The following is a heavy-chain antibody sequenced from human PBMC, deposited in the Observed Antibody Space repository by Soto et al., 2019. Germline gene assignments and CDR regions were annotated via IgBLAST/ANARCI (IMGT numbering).Heavy chain of an antibody. J-gene: IGHJ4*02. Sequence: EVQLLESGGGLVQPGGSLTLSCATSGFTFSSYAMVWVRQAAEKGLEWVASISNNGDTAYYADSVKGRFTISRGNSENXXXXXXXXXXXXXXXXXXXXKSRVFIGAIVTLLDSWGQGTQVTVSS. D-gene: IGHD3-16*02. CDR3: XKSRVFIGAIVTLLDS. V-gene: IGHV3-23*01. CDR1: GFTFSSYA. CDR2: ISNNGDTA.